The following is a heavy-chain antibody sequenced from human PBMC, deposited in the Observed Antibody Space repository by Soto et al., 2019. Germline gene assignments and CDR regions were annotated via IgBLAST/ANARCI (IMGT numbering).Heavy chain of an antibody. J-gene: IGHJ3*02. CDR2: ISYDGSNK. Sequence: GGSLRLSCAASGFTFSSYGMHWVRQAPGKGLEWVAVISYDGSNKYYADSVKGRFTISRDNSKNTLYLQMNSLRAEDTAVYYCAKTSGSGSYYSPNDAFDIWGQGTMVTVSS. V-gene: IGHV3-30*18. D-gene: IGHD3-10*01. CDR1: GFTFSSYG. CDR3: AKTSGSGSYYSPNDAFDI.